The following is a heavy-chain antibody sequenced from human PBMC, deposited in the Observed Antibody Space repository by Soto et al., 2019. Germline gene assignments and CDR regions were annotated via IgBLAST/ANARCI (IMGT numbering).Heavy chain of an antibody. CDR2: AYYSGDT. CDR1: GGSISRYY. V-gene: IGHV4-59*01. Sequence: SETLSLTCSVSGGSISRYYWSWIRQPPGKGLEWIGYAYYSGDTGYNPSLQSRVTMAVDTSKNQVSLKLTSVTAADTAVYYCARDRSTYGGGGTGEVKENCVDPWGQRALVTVSS. D-gene: IGHD2-8*01. CDR3: ARDRSTYGGGGTGEVKENCVDP. J-gene: IGHJ5*02.